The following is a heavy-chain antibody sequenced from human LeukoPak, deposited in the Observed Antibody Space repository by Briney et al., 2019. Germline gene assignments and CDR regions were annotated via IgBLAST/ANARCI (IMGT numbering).Heavy chain of an antibody. V-gene: IGHV3-66*02. CDR3: ARADSSSWSAFDI. CDR1: GFTVSSNY. CDR2: IYAGGSK. J-gene: IGHJ3*02. D-gene: IGHD6-13*01. Sequence: GGSLRLSCAASGFTVSSNYMSWVRQAPGKGLEWVSVIYAGGSKYDADSVKGRFTISRDNSKNTLNLQLNSLRAEDTAVYYCARADSSSWSAFDIWGQGTMVIVSS.